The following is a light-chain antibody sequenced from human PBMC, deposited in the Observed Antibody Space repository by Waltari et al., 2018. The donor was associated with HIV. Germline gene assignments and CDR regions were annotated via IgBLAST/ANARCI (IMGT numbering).Light chain of an antibody. Sequence: EIVLTQSPATLSLSPGERVTLPCRASQSVSSSYLAWYQQKPGQAPRLLSYGASSRATGIPDRFSGSGSGTDFTLTISRLEAEDFAVYYCQQYGTSPPLTFGGGTKVEIK. CDR1: QSVSSSY. CDR3: QQYGTSPPLT. V-gene: IGKV3-20*01. J-gene: IGKJ4*01. CDR2: GAS.